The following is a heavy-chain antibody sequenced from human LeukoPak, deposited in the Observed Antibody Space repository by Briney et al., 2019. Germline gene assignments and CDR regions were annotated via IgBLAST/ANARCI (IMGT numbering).Heavy chain of an antibody. J-gene: IGHJ4*02. CDR2: ISSSSSYI. CDR1: GFTFKTYS. Sequence: GGSLRLSCAASGFTFKTYSMNWVRQAPGKGLEWVSSISSSSSYIYYADSVKGRFTISRDNSQNTLYLQMNSLRPEDTAVYYCAKGGASVTRYVDYWGQGTLVTVSS. D-gene: IGHD4-17*01. CDR3: AKGGASVTRYVDY. V-gene: IGHV3-21*01.